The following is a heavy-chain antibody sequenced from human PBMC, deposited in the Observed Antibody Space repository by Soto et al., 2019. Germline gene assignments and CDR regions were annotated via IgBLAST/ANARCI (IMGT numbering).Heavy chain of an antibody. D-gene: IGHD3-3*01. V-gene: IGHV4-31*03. CDR3: ARGRITIFGMMDYYYGMDV. J-gene: IGHJ6*02. CDR1: GADINSGGFT. CDR2: ISHSGST. Sequence: SETLSLTCSVSGADINSGGFTWTWIRQHAGKGLEWLGYISHSGSTDYNPSLKSRVTISVDTSKNQFSLKLSSVTAADTAVYYCARGRITIFGMMDYYYGMDVWGQGTTVT.